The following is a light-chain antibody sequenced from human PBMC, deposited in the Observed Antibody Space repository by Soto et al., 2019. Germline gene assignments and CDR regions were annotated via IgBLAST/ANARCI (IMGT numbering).Light chain of an antibody. CDR1: QSISNY. CDR2: AAS. V-gene: IGKV1-39*01. Sequence: DIQMTQSPSSLSASVGDRVTITCRASQSISNYLNWYQQKPGKAPKLLIYAASSLQSGVPSRFSGSGSGTDFTLTISSLQPEDFATYYCQQSYSTPWTFGQVTKVEFK. CDR3: QQSYSTPWT. J-gene: IGKJ1*01.